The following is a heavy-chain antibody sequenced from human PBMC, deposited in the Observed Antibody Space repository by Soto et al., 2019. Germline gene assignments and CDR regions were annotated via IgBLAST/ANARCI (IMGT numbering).Heavy chain of an antibody. CDR3: ARDWLMYGSGSLQLMYYFDY. J-gene: IGHJ4*02. V-gene: IGHV4-34*01. CDR2: INHSGST. CDR1: GGSFSGYY. Sequence: SETLSLTCAVYGGSFSGYYWSWIRQPPGKGLEWIGEINHSGSTNYNPSLKSRVTISVDTSKNQFSLKLSSVTAADTAVYYCARDWLMYGSGSLQLMYYFDYCGQRPLGPVSS. D-gene: IGHD3-10*01.